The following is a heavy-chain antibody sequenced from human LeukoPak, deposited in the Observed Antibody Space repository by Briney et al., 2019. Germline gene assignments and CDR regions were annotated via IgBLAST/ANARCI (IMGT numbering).Heavy chain of an antibody. D-gene: IGHD2-2*01. CDR2: VFHSGST. V-gene: IGHV4-39*07. CDR3: ARVSASLCTRASCSPGSRFDT. Sequence: KPSETLSLTCTVSGGSIISTTYWWGWIRQPPGKGLEWIGTVFHSGSTYYNPSLKSRVTISVDTSNNHFSLRVKSVTAADTAVYCCARVSASLCTRASCSPGSRFDTWGQGTLVPVSS. J-gene: IGHJ4*02. CDR1: GGSIISTTYW.